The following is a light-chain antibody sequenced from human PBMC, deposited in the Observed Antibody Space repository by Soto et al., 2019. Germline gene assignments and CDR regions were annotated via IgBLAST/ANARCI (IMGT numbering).Light chain of an antibody. CDR3: RQLNCY. CDR1: QGINNY. J-gene: IGKJ4*01. CDR2: AAT. V-gene: IGKV1-9*01. Sequence: DIQLTQSPSFLSASVGDRVTITCRASQGINNYLAWYQQKPGKAPKLLIHAATTLQSGVPSRFSGSGSGTEFTLTITSLQPEEFATYYCRQLNCYFGGGTKVEIK.